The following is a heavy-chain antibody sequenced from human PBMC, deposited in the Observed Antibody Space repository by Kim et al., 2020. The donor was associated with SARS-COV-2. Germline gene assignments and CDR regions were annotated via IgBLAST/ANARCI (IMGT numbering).Heavy chain of an antibody. CDR3: AFAVGDEDFDY. V-gene: IGHV1-18*01. CDR2: T. D-gene: IGHD3-10*01. Sequence: TNYAQKLQGKVTMTTDTSTSTAYMELRSLRSDDTAVYYCAFAVGDEDFDYWGQGTLVTVSS. J-gene: IGHJ4*02.